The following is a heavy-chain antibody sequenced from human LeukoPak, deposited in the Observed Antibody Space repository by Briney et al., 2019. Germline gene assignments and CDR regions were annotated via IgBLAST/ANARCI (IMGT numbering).Heavy chain of an antibody. CDR3: ASGTSTYYELYF. Sequence: PSETLSLTCTVSGGSISSSTYYWGRIRQPPGKGLEWIGSFFYSGSTYYNPSLKSRLTMSVDTSNNQFSLKLMSVTAADTAVYYCASGTSTYYELYFWGQGTLVTVSS. V-gene: IGHV4-39*01. CDR1: GGSISSSTYY. J-gene: IGHJ4*02. CDR2: FFYSGST. D-gene: IGHD3-3*01.